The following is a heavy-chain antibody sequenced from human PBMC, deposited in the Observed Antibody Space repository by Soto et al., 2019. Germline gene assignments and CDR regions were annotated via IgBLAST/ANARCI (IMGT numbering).Heavy chain of an antibody. CDR1: GGSISSYY. D-gene: IGHD3-10*01. CDR3: AREGKGIVRGLDY. CDR2: IYYSGST. Sequence: SETLSLTCTVSGGSISSYYWSWIRQPPGKGLEWIGYIYYSGSTNYNPSLKSRVTISVDTSKNQFSLKLSSVTAADTAVYYCAREGKGIVRGLDYWGQGTLVTVSS. J-gene: IGHJ4*02. V-gene: IGHV4-59*01.